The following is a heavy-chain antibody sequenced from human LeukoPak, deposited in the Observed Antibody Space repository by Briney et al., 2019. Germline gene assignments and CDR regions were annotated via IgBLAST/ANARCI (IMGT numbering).Heavy chain of an antibody. Sequence: SETLSLTCTVSGGSISSGGYYWSWIRQHPGKGLEWIGYIYYSGSTYYNPSLKSRVTISVDTSKNQFSLKLSSVTAADTAVYYCARATYDFWSGSHGMDVWGQGTTVTVSS. CDR2: IYYSGST. CDR3: ARATYDFWSGSHGMDV. D-gene: IGHD3-3*01. V-gene: IGHV4-31*03. CDR1: GGSISSGGYY. J-gene: IGHJ6*02.